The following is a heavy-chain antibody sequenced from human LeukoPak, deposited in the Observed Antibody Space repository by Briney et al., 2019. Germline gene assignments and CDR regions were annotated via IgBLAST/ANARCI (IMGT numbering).Heavy chain of an antibody. CDR2: ISGSGGNT. Sequence: GGSLRLSCAASGFTFSSYDMSWVRQAPGRGLEWVSLISGSGGNTYYADSVKGRSTISRDNSKNTLYLQMNSLRAEDTAVYYCAKIRDCTNGVCPEWFDPWGQGTLVTVSS. CDR1: GFTFSSYD. CDR3: AKIRDCTNGVCPEWFDP. V-gene: IGHV3-23*01. D-gene: IGHD2-8*01. J-gene: IGHJ5*02.